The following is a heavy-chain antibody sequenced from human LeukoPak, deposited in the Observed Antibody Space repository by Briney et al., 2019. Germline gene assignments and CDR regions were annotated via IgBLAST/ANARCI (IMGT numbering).Heavy chain of an antibody. CDR3: ARGGRRAGYYYDSSGYYARNLNFDY. CDR1: GGSFSGYY. Sequence: PSETLSLTCAVYGGSFSGYYWSWIRQPPGKGLEWIGEINHSGSTNYNPSLKSRVTISVDTSKNKFSLKLSSVTAADTAVYYCARGGRRAGYYYDSSGYYARNLNFDYWGQGTLVTVSS. V-gene: IGHV4-34*01. J-gene: IGHJ4*02. D-gene: IGHD3-22*01. CDR2: INHSGST.